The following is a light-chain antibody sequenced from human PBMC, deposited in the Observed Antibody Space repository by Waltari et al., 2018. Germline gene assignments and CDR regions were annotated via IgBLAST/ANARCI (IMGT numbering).Light chain of an antibody. CDR1: QSVTSN. Sequence: DIVMMPSPATVSASAGESATASCRASQSVTSNLAWDQQKLGQAPRLLISDASTRATGVPARFSGSGSGTDFTLTISSLQSEDFAVYYCQQYNTWPWTFGQGTKVEIK. CDR2: DAS. J-gene: IGKJ1*01. V-gene: IGKV3-15*01. CDR3: QQYNTWPWT.